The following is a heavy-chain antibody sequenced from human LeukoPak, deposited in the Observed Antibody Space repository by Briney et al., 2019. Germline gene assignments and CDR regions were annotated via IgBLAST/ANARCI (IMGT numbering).Heavy chain of an antibody. CDR1: GFTFSNYW. J-gene: IGHJ4*02. CDR2: IDSDGTTT. CDR3: ARDLGFPSAV. V-gene: IGHV3-74*01. Sequence: GGSLRLSCAASGFTFSNYWIHWVRQVPGKGLVWVPRIDSDGTTTGYADSVKGRFTISRDNAKNTLYLQMNSLRAEDTAVYYCARDLGFPSAVWGQGTLVTVSS. D-gene: IGHD3-10*01.